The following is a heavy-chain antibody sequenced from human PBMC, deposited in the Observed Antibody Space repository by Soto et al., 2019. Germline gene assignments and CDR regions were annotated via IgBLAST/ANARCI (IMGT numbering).Heavy chain of an antibody. J-gene: IGHJ6*02. D-gene: IGHD5-12*01. V-gene: IGHV3-15*01. CDR2: IKSKTDGGTT. CDR1: GFTFSNAW. CDR3: TTRAGGYSGYDLYYYYGMDV. Sequence: GGSLRLSCAASGFTFSNAWMSWVRQAPGKGLEWVGRIKSKTDGGTTDYAAPVKGRFTISRDDSKNTLYLQMNSLKTEDTAVYYCTTRAGGYSGYDLYYYYGMDVWGQGTTGTVSS.